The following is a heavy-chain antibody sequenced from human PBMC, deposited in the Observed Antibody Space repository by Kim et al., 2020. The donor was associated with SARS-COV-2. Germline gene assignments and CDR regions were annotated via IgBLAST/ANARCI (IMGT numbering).Heavy chain of an antibody. J-gene: IGHJ4*02. D-gene: IGHD3-10*01. V-gene: IGHV1-3*01. CDR3: ARAFYGSGSPPAY. Sequence: KYAQRFKGRVTITRDTSASTAYRELRSLRSEDSAVYYCARAFYGSGSPPAYWGQGTLVTVSS.